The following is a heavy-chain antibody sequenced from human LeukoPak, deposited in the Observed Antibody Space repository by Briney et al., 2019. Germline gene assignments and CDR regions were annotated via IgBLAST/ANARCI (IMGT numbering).Heavy chain of an antibody. D-gene: IGHD3-10*01. CDR2: ISYDGSNK. CDR1: GFTFSSYA. Sequence: GGSLRLSCAASGFTFSSYAMHWVRQAPGKGLEWVAVISYDGSNKYYADSVKGQFTISRDNSKNTLYLQMNSLRAEDTAVYYCARDNYVGDGVFDYWGQGTLVTVSS. J-gene: IGHJ4*02. V-gene: IGHV3-30-3*01. CDR3: ARDNYVGDGVFDY.